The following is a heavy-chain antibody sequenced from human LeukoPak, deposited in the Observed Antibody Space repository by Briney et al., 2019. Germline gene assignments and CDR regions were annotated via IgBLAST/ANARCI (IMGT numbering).Heavy chain of an antibody. CDR2: ISAYNGNT. CDR1: GYTFTSYG. V-gene: IGHV1-18*01. Sequence: ASVKVSCKASGYTFTSYGISWVRQAPGQGLEWMGWISAYNGNTNYAQKLQGRVTMTTDTSTSTAYMELRSLRSDDTAVYYCARMTYYYDSGGYFFLVDYWGQGTLVTVSS. D-gene: IGHD3-22*01. J-gene: IGHJ4*02. CDR3: ARMTYYYDSGGYFFLVDY.